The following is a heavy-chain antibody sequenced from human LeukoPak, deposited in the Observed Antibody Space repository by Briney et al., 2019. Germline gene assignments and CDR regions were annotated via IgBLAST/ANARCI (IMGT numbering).Heavy chain of an antibody. J-gene: IGHJ3*02. Sequence: SETLSLTCTVSGGSISSSSYYWGWIRQPPGKGLEWIGSIYYSGSTYYNPSLKSRVTISVDTSKNQFSLKLSSVTAADTAVYYCASHCSSTSCSDAFDIWGQGTMVTVSS. D-gene: IGHD2-2*01. CDR2: IYYSGST. CDR1: GGSISSSSYY. V-gene: IGHV4-39*01. CDR3: ASHCSSTSCSDAFDI.